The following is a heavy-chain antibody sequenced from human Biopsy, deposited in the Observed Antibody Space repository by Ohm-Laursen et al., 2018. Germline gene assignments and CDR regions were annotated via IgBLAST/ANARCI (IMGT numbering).Heavy chain of an antibody. V-gene: IGHV4-59*01. J-gene: IGHJ6*02. D-gene: IGHD2/OR15-2a*01. Sequence: PLETLSLTCPVSGGSISSDYWSWIRQTPGKGLEWIGYIYYSGSTNYNPSLKSRVTISVDTSKNQFSLRLNSVTAADTAVYYCARATNSTGWPYYYFYGMDVWGQGTTVTVSS. CDR2: IYYSGST. CDR1: GGSISSDY. CDR3: ARATNSTGWPYYYFYGMDV.